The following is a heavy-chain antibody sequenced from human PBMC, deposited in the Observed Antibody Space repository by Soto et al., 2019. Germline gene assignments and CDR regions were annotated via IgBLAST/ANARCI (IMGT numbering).Heavy chain of an antibody. D-gene: IGHD3-22*01. CDR1: GGSISSYY. CDR2: IYYSGST. J-gene: IGHJ4*02. V-gene: IGHV4-59*04. Sequence: SETLSLTCTVSGGSISSYYWSWIRQPPGKGLEWIGYIYYSGSTYYNPSLKSRVTMSVDTSKNQFSLKLSSVTAVDTAVYYCARSAVAITSVGYFDYWGQGTLVTVSS. CDR3: ARSAVAITSVGYFDY.